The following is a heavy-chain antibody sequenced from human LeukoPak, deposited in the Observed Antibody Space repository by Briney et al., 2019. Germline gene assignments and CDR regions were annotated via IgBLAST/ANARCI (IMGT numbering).Heavy chain of an antibody. CDR1: GGSISSSNW. D-gene: IGHD2-15*01. CDR2: IYHSGST. CDR3: AGLGYCSGGSCYYFDY. J-gene: IGHJ4*02. Sequence: SGTLSLTCAVSGGSISSSNWWSWVRQPPGKGLEWIGEIYHSGSTNYNPSLKSRVTISVDKSKNQFSLKLSSVTAVDTAVYYCAGLGYCSGGSCYYFDYWGQGTLVTVSS. V-gene: IGHV4-4*02.